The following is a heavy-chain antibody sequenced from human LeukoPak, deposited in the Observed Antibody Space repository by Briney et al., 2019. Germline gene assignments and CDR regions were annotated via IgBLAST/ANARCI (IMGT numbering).Heavy chain of an antibody. J-gene: IGHJ4*02. D-gene: IGHD3-10*01. V-gene: IGHV3-30*18. CDR2: VSFEGSNK. Sequence: GGSLRLSCAASGFTFSRYGMHWVRPAPGKGLEWVAVVSFEGSNKYYADSVKGRFSISRDNSKSTLSLQMNSLRAEDTAVYYCAKDMGYYYGSGSYPPENDYWGQGTLVTVSS. CDR1: GFTFSRYG. CDR3: AKDMGYYYGSGSYPPENDY.